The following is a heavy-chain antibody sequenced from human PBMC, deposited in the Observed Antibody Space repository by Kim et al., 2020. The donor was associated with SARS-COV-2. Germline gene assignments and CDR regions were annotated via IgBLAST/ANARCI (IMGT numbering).Heavy chain of an antibody. CDR2: IIPILGIA. Sequence: SVKVSCKASGGTFSSYAISWVRQAPGQGLEWMGRIIPILGIANYAQKFQGRVTITADKSTSTAYMELSSLRSEDTAVYYCARATSSSFLYYYGMDVWGQGTTVTVSS. CDR3: ARATSSSFLYYYGMDV. V-gene: IGHV1-69*04. D-gene: IGHD6-13*01. J-gene: IGHJ6*02. CDR1: GGTFSSYA.